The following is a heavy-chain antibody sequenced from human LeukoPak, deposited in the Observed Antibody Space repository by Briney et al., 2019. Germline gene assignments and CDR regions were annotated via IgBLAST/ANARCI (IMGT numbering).Heavy chain of an antibody. J-gene: IGHJ4*02. CDR3: ASFRIAARPYYFDY. CDR1: GFTFSSYA. V-gene: IGHV3-30-3*01. CDR2: ISYDGSNK. Sequence: PGRSLRLSCAASGFTFSSYAMHWVRQAPGKGLEWVAVISYDGSNKYYADSVKGRFTISRDNSKNTLYLQMNSLRAEDTAVYYCASFRIAARPYYFDYWGQGTLVTVSS. D-gene: IGHD6-6*01.